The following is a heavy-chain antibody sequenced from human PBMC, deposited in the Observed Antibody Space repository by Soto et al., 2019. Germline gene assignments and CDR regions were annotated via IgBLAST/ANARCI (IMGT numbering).Heavy chain of an antibody. J-gene: IGHJ5*02. CDR1: GGTFSSYA. V-gene: IGHV1-69*06. CDR3: ASAPPIVATINTWFDP. Sequence: QVQLVQSGAEVKKPGSSVKVSCKASGGTFSSYAISWVRQAPGQGLAWMGGIIPIFGTANYAQKFQGRVTITADKSTSTAYMELSSLRSEDTAVYYCASAPPIVATINTWFDPWGQGTLVTVSS. CDR2: IIPIFGTA. D-gene: IGHD5-12*01.